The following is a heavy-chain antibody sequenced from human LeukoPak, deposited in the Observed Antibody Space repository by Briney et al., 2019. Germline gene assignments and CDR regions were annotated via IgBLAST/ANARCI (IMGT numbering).Heavy chain of an antibody. D-gene: IGHD1-1*01. CDR1: GYTFTSFD. CDR2: INPNNGKA. V-gene: IGHV1-8*01. CDR3: ARTTSRHSNCYSMDV. J-gene: IGHJ6*03. Sequence: AASVKVSCQASGYTFTSFDLNWLRQAPGQGLEWVGWINPNNGKADYAQRFQGRATMTRDTAISTVYMELSSLTYEDTAVSYCARTTSRHSNCYSMDVWGKGTKVTVSS.